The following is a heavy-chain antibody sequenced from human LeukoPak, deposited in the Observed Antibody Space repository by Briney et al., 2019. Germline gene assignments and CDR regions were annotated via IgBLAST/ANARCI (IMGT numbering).Heavy chain of an antibody. Sequence: SETLSLTCAVSGGSISSGGYSWSWIRQPPGKGLEWIGYIYHSGSTYYNPSLKSRVSISVDRSKNQFSLKLSSVTAADTAVYYCASCVRDYGDYYFDYWGQGTLVTVSS. CDR3: ASCVRDYGDYYFDY. J-gene: IGHJ4*02. CDR2: IYHSGST. D-gene: IGHD4-17*01. CDR1: GGSISSGGYS. V-gene: IGHV4-30-2*01.